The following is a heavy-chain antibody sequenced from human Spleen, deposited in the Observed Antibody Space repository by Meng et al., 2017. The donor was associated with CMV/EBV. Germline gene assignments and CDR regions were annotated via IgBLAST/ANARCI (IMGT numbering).Heavy chain of an antibody. D-gene: IGHD1-26*01. CDR3: ASDVGATLVFDY. CDR1: GFTFSIYS. V-gene: IGHV3-21*01. CDR2: ITGSSSYI. Sequence: GGSLRLSCAASGFTFSIYSMNWVRQAPGKGLEWVSSITGSSSYIYYADSVKGRFTISRDNAKNSLYLQMNSLRAEDTAVYYCASDVGATLVFDYWGQGTLVTVSS. J-gene: IGHJ4*02.